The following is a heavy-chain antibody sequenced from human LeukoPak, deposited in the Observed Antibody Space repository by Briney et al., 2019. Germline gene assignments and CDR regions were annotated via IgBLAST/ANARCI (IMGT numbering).Heavy chain of an antibody. J-gene: IGHJ4*02. CDR3: VGGNRYYDSSGYSDPFDY. Sequence: PGGSLRLSCAASGFTFDDYGISGVRHARGKGVEWVCGIKWNGGSTVYEDSVRGRFTISRDNAKNSLYLQMNSLRAEDTALYYCVGGNRYYDSSGYSDPFDYWGQGTLVTVSS. D-gene: IGHD3-22*01. CDR1: GFTFDDYG. V-gene: IGHV3-20*04. CDR2: IKWNGGST.